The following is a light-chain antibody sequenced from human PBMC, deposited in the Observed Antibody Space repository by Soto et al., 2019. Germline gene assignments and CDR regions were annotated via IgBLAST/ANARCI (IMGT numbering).Light chain of an antibody. CDR2: TLS. J-gene: IGKJ4*01. Sequence: DIVMTQTPLSLPVTPGEPASISCRSSQSLLDTADGNTYVDWYLQKPGQSPQLLIYTLSYRASGAPDRFRGTGSNTDFTLKISRVEVKDVGVYYCMQRGEFPLTFGGGTKVKIK. CDR3: MQRGEFPLT. CDR1: QSLLDTADGNTY. V-gene: IGKV2-40*01.